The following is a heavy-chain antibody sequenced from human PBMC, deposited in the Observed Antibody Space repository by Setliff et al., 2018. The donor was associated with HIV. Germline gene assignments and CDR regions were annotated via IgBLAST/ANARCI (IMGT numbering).Heavy chain of an antibody. Sequence: SETLSLTCTVSGGSISSSSYYWGWVRQPPGKGLEWIGSFYYSGTTYYNPSLTSRVTLSVDTSKNQFSLQLSSVTAADTTVYYCARDIPAAGTGWFDRWGQGTLVTVSS. CDR3: ARDIPAAGTGWFDR. V-gene: IGHV4-39*07. D-gene: IGHD6-13*01. J-gene: IGHJ5*02. CDR2: FYYSGTT. CDR1: GGSISSSSYY.